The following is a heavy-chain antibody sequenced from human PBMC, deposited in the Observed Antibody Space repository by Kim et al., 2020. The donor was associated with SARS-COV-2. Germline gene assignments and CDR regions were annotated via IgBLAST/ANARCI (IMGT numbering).Heavy chain of an antibody. CDR3: ARESSGYPDY. Sequence: GGSLRLSCASSGFIFSSYGFHWVRQAPGKGLEWVANIWYDGSRKYYADSVEGRFTVSRDYSNNTLYLQMNSLRAEDTALYYCARESSGYPDYWGQGTLVTVSS. CDR1: GFIFSSYG. V-gene: IGHV3-33*01. CDR2: IWYDGSRK. D-gene: IGHD3-22*01. J-gene: IGHJ4*02.